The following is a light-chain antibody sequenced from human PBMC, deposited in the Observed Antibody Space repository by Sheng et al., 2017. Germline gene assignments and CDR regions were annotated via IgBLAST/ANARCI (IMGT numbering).Light chain of an antibody. J-gene: IGKJ1*01. CDR1: QSVRTH. CDR3: QQYGSSPRT. V-gene: IGKV3-15*01. CDR2: GAS. Sequence: EIVMTQSPATLSVSPGDRVTLSCRASQSVRTHLAWYQQKAGQVPRLLVYGASTRATGIPARFSGSGSGTEFTLTISSLQSEDFAVYYCQQYGSSPRTFGQGTKVEIK.